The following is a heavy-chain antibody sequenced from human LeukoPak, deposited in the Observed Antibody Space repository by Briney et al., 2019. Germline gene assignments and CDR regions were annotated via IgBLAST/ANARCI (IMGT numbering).Heavy chain of an antibody. CDR1: GYTFTGYY. V-gene: IGHV1-2*06. J-gene: IGHJ4*02. CDR2: INPNSGGT. CDR3: ARSDRSSRFDY. Sequence: ASVKVSRKASGYTFTGYYMHWVRQAPGQGLEWMGRINPNSGGTNYAQKFQGRVTMTRDTSISTAYMELNRLRSDDTAVYYCARSDRSSRFDYWGQGTLVTVSS. D-gene: IGHD6-13*01.